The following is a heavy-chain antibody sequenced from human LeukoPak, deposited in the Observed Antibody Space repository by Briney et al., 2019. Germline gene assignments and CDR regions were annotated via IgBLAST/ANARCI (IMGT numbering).Heavy chain of an antibody. V-gene: IGHV1-69*13. CDR2: IIPIFGTA. D-gene: IGHD5-12*01. Sequence: SVKVSCKASGGTFSSYAISWVRQAPGQGLEWMGGIIPIFGTANYAQKFQGRVTITADESTSTAYMELSSLRSGDTAVYYCARGYSGYGELYFDYWGQGTLVTVSS. J-gene: IGHJ4*02. CDR3: ARGYSGYGELYFDY. CDR1: GGTFSSYA.